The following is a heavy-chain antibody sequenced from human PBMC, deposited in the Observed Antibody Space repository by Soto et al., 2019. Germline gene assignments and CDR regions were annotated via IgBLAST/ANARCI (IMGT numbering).Heavy chain of an antibody. D-gene: IGHD3-22*01. J-gene: IGHJ5*02. CDR3: ARELSEYYYDSSGNLSWFDP. CDR2: IYYSGST. V-gene: IGHV4-30-4*01. Sequence: SETLSLTCTVSGGSISSGDYYWSWIRQPPGKGLEWIGYIYYSGSTYYNPSLKSRVTISVDTSKNQFSLKLSSVTAADTAVYYCARELSEYYYDSSGNLSWFDPWGQGTLVTVSS. CDR1: GGSISSGDYY.